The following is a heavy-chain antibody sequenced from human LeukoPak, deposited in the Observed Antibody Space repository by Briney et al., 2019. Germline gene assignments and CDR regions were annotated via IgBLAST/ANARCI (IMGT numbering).Heavy chain of an antibody. CDR3: ARDLFVPGSGSYYYYYGMDV. CDR1: AFTFSSYS. D-gene: IGHD3-10*01. V-gene: IGHV3-21*01. J-gene: IGHJ6*02. CDR2: ISSSSSYI. Sequence: PGGSLRLSCAASAFTFSSYSMNWVRQAPGKGLEWVSSISSSSSYIYYADSVKGRFTISRDNAKNSLYLQMNSLRAEDTAVYYCARDLFVPGSGSYYYYYGMDVWGQGTTVTVSS.